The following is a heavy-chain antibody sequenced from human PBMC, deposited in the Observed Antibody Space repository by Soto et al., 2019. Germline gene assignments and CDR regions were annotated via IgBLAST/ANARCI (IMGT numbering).Heavy chain of an antibody. CDR3: ARGGVVTGIPNTYFDY. J-gene: IGHJ4*02. Sequence: QVQLVQSGAEVKKPGASVKVFCKASGYTFTSYYMHWVRQAPGQGLEWMGIIDPSGGNTNYAQKFQGRVTMTRDTSTSTVYMELSSLRSEDTAVYYCARGGVVTGIPNTYFDYWGQGPLVTVSS. D-gene: IGHD2-21*02. V-gene: IGHV1-46*03. CDR2: IDPSGGNT. CDR1: GYTFTSYY.